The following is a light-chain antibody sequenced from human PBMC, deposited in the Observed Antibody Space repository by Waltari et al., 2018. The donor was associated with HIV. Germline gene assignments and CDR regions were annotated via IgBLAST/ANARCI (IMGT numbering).Light chain of an antibody. V-gene: IGKV4-1*01. CDR1: QSVLYSSNNKIY. J-gene: IGKJ2*01. CDR2: WAS. Sequence: DIVMTQSPDSLAVSLGERTTINCKSRQSVLYSSNNKIYLTWYQHKPGQPPKLFIYWASTRESGVPYRFSGSWYGTDFTLTISSLQAEDVAVYYCQQYFSTPGYTFGQGTKLEI. CDR3: QQYFSTPGYT.